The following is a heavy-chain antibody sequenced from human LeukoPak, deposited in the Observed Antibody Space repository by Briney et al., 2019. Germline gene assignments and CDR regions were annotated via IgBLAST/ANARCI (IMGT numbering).Heavy chain of an antibody. Sequence: SETLSLTCTVSGGSISSSSYYWGWIRQPPGKGLEWIGSIYYSGSTYYNPSLKSRVTISVDTSKNQFSLKLSSVTAADTAVYYCVRDQAHCIHGVCPRAPGMYYFDYWGQGTLVTVSS. CDR1: GGSISSSSYY. V-gene: IGHV4-39*02. CDR3: VRDQAHCIHGVCPRAPGMYYFDY. J-gene: IGHJ4*02. D-gene: IGHD2-8*01. CDR2: IYYSGST.